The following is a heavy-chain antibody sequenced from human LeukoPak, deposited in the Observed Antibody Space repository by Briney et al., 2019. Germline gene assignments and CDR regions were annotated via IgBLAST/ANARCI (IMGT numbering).Heavy chain of an antibody. D-gene: IGHD3-3*01. Sequence: PGRSLRLSCAASGFTFSSYAMHWVRQAPGKGLEWMAVITYDGSNKYYADSVKGRFTISRDNSKNTLYLQMNSLRAEDTAVYYCARPALEWLLYDAFEIWGQGTMVTVSS. CDR3: ARPALEWLLYDAFEI. V-gene: IGHV3-30*04. J-gene: IGHJ3*02. CDR2: ITYDGSNK. CDR1: GFTFSSYA.